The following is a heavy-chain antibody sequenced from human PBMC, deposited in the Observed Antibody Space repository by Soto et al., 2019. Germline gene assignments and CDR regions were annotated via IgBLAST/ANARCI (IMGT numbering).Heavy chain of an antibody. CDR3: ARDMVRGVIILGYYYGMDV. D-gene: IGHD3-10*01. Sequence: SVKVSCKASGGTFSSYAISWVRQAPGQGLEWMGGIIPIFGTANYAQKFQGRVTITADESTSTAYMELSSLRSEDTAVYYCARDMVRGVIILGYYYGMDVWGQGTTVTVSS. CDR1: GGTFSSYA. J-gene: IGHJ6*02. CDR2: IIPIFGTA. V-gene: IGHV1-69*13.